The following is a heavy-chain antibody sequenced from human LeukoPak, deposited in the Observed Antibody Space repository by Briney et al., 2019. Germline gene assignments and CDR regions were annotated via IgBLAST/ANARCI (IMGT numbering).Heavy chain of an antibody. V-gene: IGHV4-59*01. CDR1: GGSISSYY. D-gene: IGHD3-10*01. J-gene: IGHJ3*02. CDR3: ARDLPRFGERRNAFDI. Sequence: KTSETLSLTCTVSGGSISSYYWSWIRQPPGKGLEWIGYIYYSGSTNYNPSLKSRVTIPVDTSKNQFSLKLSSVTAADTAVYYCARDLPRFGERRNAFDIWGQGTMVTVSS. CDR2: IYYSGST.